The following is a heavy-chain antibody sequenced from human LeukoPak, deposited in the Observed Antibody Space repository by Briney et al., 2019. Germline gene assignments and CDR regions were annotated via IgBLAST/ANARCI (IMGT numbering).Heavy chain of an antibody. CDR2: FDPEDGET. Sequence: ASVKVSCKVSGYTLTELSMHWVRQAPGKGLEWMGGFDPEDGETIYAQKFQGRVTMTEDTSTDTAYMELSSLRSEDTAVYYCATLYSSSSFVYYYYGMDVRGQGTTVTVSS. D-gene: IGHD6-13*01. CDR3: ATLYSSSSFVYYYYGMDV. J-gene: IGHJ6*02. CDR1: GYTLTELS. V-gene: IGHV1-24*01.